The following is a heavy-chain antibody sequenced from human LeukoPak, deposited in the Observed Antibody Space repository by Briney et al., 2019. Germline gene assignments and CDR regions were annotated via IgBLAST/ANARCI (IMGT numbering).Heavy chain of an antibody. V-gene: IGHV4-61*02. Sequence: SQTLSLTCTVSGGSISSGSYYWSWIRQPAGKGLEWIGRIYTSGSTNYNPSLKSRVTISVDTSKNQFSLKLSSVTAADTAVYYCARGGMATIRYWGQGTLVTVSS. D-gene: IGHD5-24*01. J-gene: IGHJ4*02. CDR1: GGSISSGSYY. CDR3: ARGGMATIRY. CDR2: IYTSGST.